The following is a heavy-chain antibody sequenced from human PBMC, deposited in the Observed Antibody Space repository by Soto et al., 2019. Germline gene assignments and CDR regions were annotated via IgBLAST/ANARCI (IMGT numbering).Heavy chain of an antibody. V-gene: IGHV4-39*02. CDR2: IYYSGGT. D-gene: IGHD2-21*01. Sequence: QLQLQQSGPGLVKPSETLSLTCSVSGGSITSSTYYWGWIRQPPGKGLEWIGSIYYSGGTYYHPSLQSRVTISVDTSKNHFSLKLSSMTAADTAVYYCVRLPASGVVGKYGMDVWGQGTTVTVSS. CDR1: GGSITSSTYY. J-gene: IGHJ6*02. CDR3: VRLPASGVVGKYGMDV.